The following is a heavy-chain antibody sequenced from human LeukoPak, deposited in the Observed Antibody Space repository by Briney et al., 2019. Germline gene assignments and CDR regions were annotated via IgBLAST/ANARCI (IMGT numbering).Heavy chain of an antibody. J-gene: IGHJ4*02. Sequence: GGSLRLSCAASGFTLSTYWMSWVRQAPGKGLEWVANIKPDGSEQYYVDSVRGRFTISRDNAKNSLYLQMNSLRAEDTAIYYCARESAGGPDYWGQGTLVSVSS. D-gene: IGHD6-19*01. CDR3: ARESAGGPDY. CDR1: GFTLSTYW. V-gene: IGHV3-7*05. CDR2: IKPDGSEQ.